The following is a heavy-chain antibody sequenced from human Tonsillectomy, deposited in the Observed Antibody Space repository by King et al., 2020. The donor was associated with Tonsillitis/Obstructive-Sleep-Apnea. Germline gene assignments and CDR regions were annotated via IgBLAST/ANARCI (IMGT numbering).Heavy chain of an antibody. V-gene: IGHV3-53*01. Sequence: DVQLVESGGALIQPGGSLRLSCTVSGFNVSSNYLSWVRQAPRKGLEWVSVIYSGGKTKYADYVKGRFTISRANSTNTLDLQMNRLRADDTAVYYCAREGYTSGWYRNWGQGTLVTVSS. CDR3: AREGYTSGWYRN. CDR2: IYSGGKT. J-gene: IGHJ4*02. D-gene: IGHD6-19*01. CDR1: GFNVSSNY.